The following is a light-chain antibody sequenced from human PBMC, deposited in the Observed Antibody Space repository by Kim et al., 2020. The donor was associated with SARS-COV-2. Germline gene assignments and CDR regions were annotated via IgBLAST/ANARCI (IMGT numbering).Light chain of an antibody. CDR1: QGVSDN. V-gene: IGKV3-15*01. J-gene: IGKJ4*01. CDR2: GAS. CDR3: QQYDNWPPVT. Sequence: DILMTQSPSTLSASAGERVTLTCRASQGVSDNLAWYQQKPDQAPKLLIYGASTRATGIPARFSGSGSGTEFTLDISSLQSEDLAVYYCQQYDNWPPVTFGGGTKVDIK.